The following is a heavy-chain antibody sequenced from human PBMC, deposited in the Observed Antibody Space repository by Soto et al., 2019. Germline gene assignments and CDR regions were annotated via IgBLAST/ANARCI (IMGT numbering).Heavy chain of an antibody. V-gene: IGHV3-23*01. CDR1: GFTFDNYA. Sequence: EMRLLESGGGSVSPGGSARLSCLTSGFTFDNYAMSWVRQSPARGLEWVAAISGSGHATYYTQSVRGRFTISRDKSKNAVFLKMNKLRTEDTAIDYCARVRYFAASGGCANYWGRGTLVSVAT. J-gene: IGHJ4*02. D-gene: IGHD5-12*01. CDR3: ARVRYFAASGGCANY. CDR2: ISGSGHAT.